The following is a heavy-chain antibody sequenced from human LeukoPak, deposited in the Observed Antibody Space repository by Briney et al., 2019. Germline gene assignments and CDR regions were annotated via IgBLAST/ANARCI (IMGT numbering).Heavy chain of an antibody. CDR3: ARQGRHGSGSYFYYFDY. CDR2: IYPWDSDT. J-gene: IGHJ4*02. V-gene: IGHV5-51*01. Sequence: GESLKISCKGSGYSFTSYWIGWVRQRPGKGLELMVIIYPWDSDTRYSPSCQGQVTISADTSISPAYLQWSSLKASDPAMYYCARQGRHGSGSYFYYFDYWGQGTLVTFSS. CDR1: GYSFTSYW. D-gene: IGHD3-10*01.